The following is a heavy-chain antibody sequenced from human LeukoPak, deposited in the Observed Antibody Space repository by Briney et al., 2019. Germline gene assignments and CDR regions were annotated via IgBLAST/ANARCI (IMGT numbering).Heavy chain of an antibody. CDR3: AREVIGAARPGPIDY. J-gene: IGHJ4*02. V-gene: IGHV1-69*01. CDR2: LIPIFGTA. Sequence: ASVKVSCKASGGTFSSYAISWVRQAPGQGLEWMGGLIPIFGTANYAQKFQGRVTITADESTSTAYMELSSLRSEDTAVYYCAREVIGAARPGPIDYWGQGTLATVSS. CDR1: GGTFSSYA. D-gene: IGHD6-6*01.